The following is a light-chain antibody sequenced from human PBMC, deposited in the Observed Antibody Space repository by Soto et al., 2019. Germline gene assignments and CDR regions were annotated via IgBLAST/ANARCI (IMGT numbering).Light chain of an antibody. CDR2: AAS. Sequence: ESVFTQSNGTLSLSPGERGALSCRVSQSVSNNYLAWYRQKPGQAPRLLIYAASGRATGIPDRFSGSGSGTDFTLTISRLEPEDFAVYYCQRYDKLPLTFGGGTKVDI. J-gene: IGKJ4*01. V-gene: IGKV3-20*01. CDR3: QRYDKLPLT. CDR1: QSVSNNY.